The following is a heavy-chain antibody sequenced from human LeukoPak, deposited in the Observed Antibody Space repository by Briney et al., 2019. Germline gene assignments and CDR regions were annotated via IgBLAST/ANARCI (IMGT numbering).Heavy chain of an antibody. V-gene: IGHV4-39*02. CDR3: TRCWGLVGAIDY. CDR2: IYYSGGT. Sequence: SETLSLTSTVSGGSISSSSYYWGWIRQPPGKGLEWIGSIYYSGGTYYNPSLTNRVTMDVDTSKNHFSLKLTSVTAGDTAVYYCTRCWGLVGAIDYWGQGTLVTVPS. D-gene: IGHD1-26*01. CDR1: GGSISSSSYY. J-gene: IGHJ4*02.